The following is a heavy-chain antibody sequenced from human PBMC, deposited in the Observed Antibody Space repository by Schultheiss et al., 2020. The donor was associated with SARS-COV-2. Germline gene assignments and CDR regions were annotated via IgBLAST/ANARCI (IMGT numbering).Heavy chain of an antibody. J-gene: IGHJ6*04. CDR2: ISGSGGST. CDR1: GFTFSDYY. D-gene: IGHD1-1*01. Sequence: GESLKISCAASGFTFSDYYMSWIRQAPGKGLEWVSAISGSGGSTYYADSVKGRFTISRDNSKNTLYLQMNSLRAGDTAVYYCARDRELERSLCLDVWGKGTTVTVSS. V-gene: IGHV3-23*01. CDR3: ARDRELERSLCLDV.